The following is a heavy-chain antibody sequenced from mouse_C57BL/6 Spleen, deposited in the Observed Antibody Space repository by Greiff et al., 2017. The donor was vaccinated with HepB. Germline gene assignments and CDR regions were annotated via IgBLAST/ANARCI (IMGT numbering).Heavy chain of an antibody. CDR2: ISSGGSYT. V-gene: IGHV5-6*01. J-gene: IGHJ4*01. CDR3: ARQGEIYYYGSSQYAMDY. Sequence: EVMLVESGGDLVKPGGSLKLSCAASGFTFSSYGMSWVRQTPDKRLEWVATISSGGSYTYYPDSVKGRFTISRDNAKNTLYLQMSSLKSEDTAMYYCARQGEIYYYGSSQYAMDYWGQGTSVTVSS. D-gene: IGHD1-1*01. CDR1: GFTFSSYG.